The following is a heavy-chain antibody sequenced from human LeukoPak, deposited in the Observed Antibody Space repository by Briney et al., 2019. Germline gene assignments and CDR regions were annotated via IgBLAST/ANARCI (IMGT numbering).Heavy chain of an antibody. J-gene: IGHJ4*02. D-gene: IGHD1-26*01. V-gene: IGHV3-74*01. Sequence: GGSLRLSCAASGFTFSGYWMHWVRQAPGKGQVWVSCIKSDGSFTSIADSAKGRFTISRDNAKNTVYLQMNSLRAEDTAVYYCVRDNRSYNFDYWGQGTLVTVSS. CDR3: VRDNRSYNFDY. CDR1: GFTFSGYW. CDR2: IKSDGSFT.